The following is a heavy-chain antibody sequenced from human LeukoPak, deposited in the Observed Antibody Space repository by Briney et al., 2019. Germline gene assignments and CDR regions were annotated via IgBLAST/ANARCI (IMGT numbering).Heavy chain of an antibody. D-gene: IGHD2-15*01. Sequence: GGSLRLSCAASGFTFSSYDMHWVRHVTRKGREWVSGIGKSGHTYYAGSVKGRFTISRENAKNSLYLQMNDLRAGDTAVYYCASGAEGWNYWGQGTLVTVSS. CDR3: ASGAEGWNY. CDR1: GFTFSSYD. J-gene: IGHJ4*02. V-gene: IGHV3-13*01. CDR2: IGKSGHT.